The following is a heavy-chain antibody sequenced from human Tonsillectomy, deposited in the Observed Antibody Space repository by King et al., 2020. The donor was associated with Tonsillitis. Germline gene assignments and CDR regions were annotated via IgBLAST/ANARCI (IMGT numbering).Heavy chain of an antibody. CDR2: IYHSGST. J-gene: IGHJ2*01. CDR3: ARVYGDYDWYFDL. CDR1: GGSISSGGNS. Sequence: QLQESGSGLVKPSQTLSLTCAVSGGSISSGGNSWSWIRQAPGQGLEWIGYIYHSGSTYYNPSLKSRVTISVDRSKNQFSLQLTSVTAADTAVYYCARVYGDYDWYFDLWGRGTLVTVSS. V-gene: IGHV4-30-2*01. D-gene: IGHD4-17*01.